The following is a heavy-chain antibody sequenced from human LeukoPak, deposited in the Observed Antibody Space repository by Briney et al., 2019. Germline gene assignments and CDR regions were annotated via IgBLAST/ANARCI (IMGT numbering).Heavy chain of an antibody. CDR2: IRYDGSNK. CDR1: GFTFSSYG. CDR3: AKDEIVYYDILTGYYTWASPVYYFDY. V-gene: IGHV3-30*02. Sequence: GGSLRLSCAASGFTFSSYGMHWVRQAPGKGLEWAAFIRYDGSNKYYADSVKGRFTISRDNSKNTLYLQMNSLRAEDTAVYYCAKDEIVYYDILTGYYTWASPVYYFDYWGQGTLVTVSS. D-gene: IGHD3-9*01. J-gene: IGHJ4*02.